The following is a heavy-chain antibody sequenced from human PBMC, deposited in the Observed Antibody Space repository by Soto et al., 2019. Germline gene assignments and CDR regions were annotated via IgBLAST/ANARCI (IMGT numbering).Heavy chain of an antibody. J-gene: IGHJ4*02. Sequence: SETLSLTCAVSGSSISTSYWWSWVRQSPGKGLEWIGEIHYSGTTNYNPSLKSRVTISLDKSKNQFSLNLNSVTAADTGVYYCARTWGSIDYWGRGTLVTVSS. CDR2: IHYSGTT. CDR3: ARTWGSIDY. V-gene: IGHV4-4*02. D-gene: IGHD3-16*01. CDR1: GSSISTSYW.